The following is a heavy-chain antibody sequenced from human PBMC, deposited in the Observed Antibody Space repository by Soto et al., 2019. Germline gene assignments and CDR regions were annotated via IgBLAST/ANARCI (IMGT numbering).Heavy chain of an antibody. CDR2: IYYSGST. CDR1: GGSISSYY. J-gene: IGHJ6*03. V-gene: IGHV4-59*08. Sequence: SETLSLTCTVSGGSISSYYWSWIRQPPGKGLEWIGYIYYSGSTNYNPSLKSRVTISVDTSKNQFSLKLSSVTAADTAVYYWARHAMGSSSWYHPGYYMDVWGKGTTVTVSS. CDR3: ARHAMGSSSWYHPGYYMDV. D-gene: IGHD6-13*01.